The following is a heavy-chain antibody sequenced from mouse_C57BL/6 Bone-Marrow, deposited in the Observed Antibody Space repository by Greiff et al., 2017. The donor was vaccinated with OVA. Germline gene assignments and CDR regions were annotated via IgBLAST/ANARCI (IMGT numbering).Heavy chain of an antibody. Sequence: VQLKESEGGLVQPGSSMKLSCTASGFTFSDYYMAWVRQVPEKGLEWVANINYDGSSTYYLDSLKSRFIISRDNAKNILYLQMSSLKSEDTATYYCARVYYDYDGYAMDYWGQGTSVTVSS. CDR3: ARVYYDYDGYAMDY. J-gene: IGHJ4*01. V-gene: IGHV5-16*01. CDR2: INYDGSST. D-gene: IGHD2-4*01. CDR1: GFTFSDYY.